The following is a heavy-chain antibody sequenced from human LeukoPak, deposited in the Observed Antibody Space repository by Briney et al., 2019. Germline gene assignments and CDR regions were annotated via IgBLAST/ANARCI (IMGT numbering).Heavy chain of an antibody. Sequence: SETLSLTCSVSGGSISSYYWNWIRQPPGKGLEWIGYIYYSGSTNYNPSLKSRVTISVDTSKNQFSLKLSSVTAADTAVYYCAGGTGVVPAANYYMDVWGKGTTVTVSS. D-gene: IGHD2-2*01. CDR1: GGSISSYY. CDR2: IYYSGST. V-gene: IGHV4-59*01. J-gene: IGHJ6*03. CDR3: AGGTGVVPAANYYMDV.